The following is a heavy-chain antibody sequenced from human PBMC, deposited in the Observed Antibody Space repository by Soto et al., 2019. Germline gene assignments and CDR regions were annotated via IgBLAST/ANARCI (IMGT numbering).Heavy chain of an antibody. V-gene: IGHV4-34*01. Sequence: QVQLQQWGAGLLKPSETLSLTCAVYGGSFSGYYWSWIRQPPGKGLEWIGEINHSGSTNYNPSLKSRVTISVDTSKNQFSLKLSSVTAADTAVYYCARTDCSSTSCYYFDYWGQGTLVTVSS. CDR1: GGSFSGYY. J-gene: IGHJ4*02. D-gene: IGHD2-2*01. CDR3: ARTDCSSTSCYYFDY. CDR2: INHSGST.